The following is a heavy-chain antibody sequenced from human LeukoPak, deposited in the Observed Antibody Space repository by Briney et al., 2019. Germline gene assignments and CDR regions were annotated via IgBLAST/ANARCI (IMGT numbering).Heavy chain of an antibody. CDR2: IYTSGST. J-gene: IGHJ6*03. V-gene: IGHV4-4*07. CDR1: GGSISSYY. CDR3: ARDRNWNREYYYYMDV. D-gene: IGHD1-1*01. Sequence: SETLSLTCTVSGGSISSYYWSWIRQPAGKGLEWIGRIYTSGSTNYNPSLKSRVTMSVDTSKNQFSLKLSSVTAADTAVYYCARDRNWNREYYYYMDVWGKGTTVTVSS.